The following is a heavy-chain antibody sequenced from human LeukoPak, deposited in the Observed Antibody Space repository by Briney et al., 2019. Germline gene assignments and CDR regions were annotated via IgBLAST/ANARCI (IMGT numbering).Heavy chain of an antibody. V-gene: IGHV4-4*02. CDR1: NGSISSSNW. J-gene: IGHJ6*03. CDR2: INLSGST. D-gene: IGHD6-19*01. CDR3: VRHLPCFGCYYYYMDV. Sequence: SETLSLTCVVCNGSISSSNWWSWVRQPPGKGLEWIGEINLSGSTNYNPSLKSRVIISLDKSNNQFSLKLSSVTAADTAVYYCVRHLPCFGCYYYYMDVWGRGTTVTVSS.